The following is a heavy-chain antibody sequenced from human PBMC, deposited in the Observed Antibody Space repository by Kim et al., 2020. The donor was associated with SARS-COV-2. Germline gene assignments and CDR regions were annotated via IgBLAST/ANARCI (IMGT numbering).Heavy chain of an antibody. V-gene: IGHV3-7*04. CDR1: GFTFNSYW. D-gene: IGHD1-26*01. J-gene: IGHJ6*02. Sequence: GGSLRLSCAASGFTFNSYWMTWVRQAPGKGLEWVANIRYDASEKYYVDSVRGRITISRDNAKNSLYLQMNSLRAEDTAVYYCARGSTPHNYYGLGVWGQGTTVTVSS. CDR3: ARGSTPHNYYGLGV. CDR2: IRYDASEK.